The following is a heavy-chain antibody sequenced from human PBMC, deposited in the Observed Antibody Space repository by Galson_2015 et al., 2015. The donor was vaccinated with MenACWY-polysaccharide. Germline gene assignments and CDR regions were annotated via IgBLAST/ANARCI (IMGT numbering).Heavy chain of an antibody. CDR2: VFHSGTT. CDR3: ARVEKYSGSFYILY. Sequence: ETLSLTCAVSDYSIRSGYFWGWIRQPPGKGLEWIASVFHSGTTYYNPSLKSRVTISVDTSKNQFSLKLSSVTAADTAVYYCARVEKYSGSFYILYWGQGTLVTVSS. V-gene: IGHV4-38-2*01. J-gene: IGHJ4*02. CDR1: DYSIRSGYF. D-gene: IGHD1-26*01.